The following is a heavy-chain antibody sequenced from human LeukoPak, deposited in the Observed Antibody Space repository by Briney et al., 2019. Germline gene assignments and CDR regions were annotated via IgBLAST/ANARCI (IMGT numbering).Heavy chain of an antibody. CDR2: IYSGGST. D-gene: IGHD6-13*01. CDR1: GFTVSSNY. J-gene: IGHJ4*02. V-gene: IGHV3-66*01. Sequence: GGSLRLSCAASGFTVSSNYMSWVRQAPGKGLEWVSVIYSGGSTYYADSVKGRFTISRDNSKNTLYLQMNSLTVGDTAVYYCARSQSSSLIDYWGQGTLVTVSS. CDR3: ARSQSSSLIDY.